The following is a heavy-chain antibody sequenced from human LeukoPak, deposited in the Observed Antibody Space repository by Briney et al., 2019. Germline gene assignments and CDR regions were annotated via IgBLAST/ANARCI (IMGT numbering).Heavy chain of an antibody. D-gene: IGHD3-10*01. Sequence: GGSLRLSCAASGFIVSTKYMSWVRQAPGKGLEWVSLIYNDGTTYYSDSVKGRFTISRDNSKNTLYLQMNSLRAEDTAVYYCARDYDTTSGSLGDYWGQGTLVTVSS. J-gene: IGHJ4*02. V-gene: IGHV3-53*01. CDR1: GFIVSTKY. CDR2: IYNDGTT. CDR3: ARDYDTTSGSLGDY.